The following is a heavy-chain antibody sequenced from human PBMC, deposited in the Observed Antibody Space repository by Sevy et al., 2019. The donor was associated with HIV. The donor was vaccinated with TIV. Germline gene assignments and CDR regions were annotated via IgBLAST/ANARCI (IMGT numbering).Heavy chain of an antibody. J-gene: IGHJ6*03. CDR2: ISWNSGSI. D-gene: IGHD1-7*01. CDR3: AKDWAATNYYYMDV. V-gene: IGHV3-9*01. Sequence: GGSLRLSCAASGFTFDDYAMHWVRQAPGNGLEWVSGISWNSGSIGYADSVKGRFTISRDNAKNSLYLQMNSLRAEDTALYYCAKDWAATNYYYMDVWGKGTTVTVSS. CDR1: GFTFDDYA.